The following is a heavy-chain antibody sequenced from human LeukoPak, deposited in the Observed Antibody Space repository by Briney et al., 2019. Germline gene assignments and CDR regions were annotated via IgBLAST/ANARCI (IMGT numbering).Heavy chain of an antibody. Sequence: GGSLRLSCAASGFTFSSYSMNWVRRAPRKGLEWVSSISSSSSYIYYADSVRGRFTISRDNAKNSLYLQMNSLRAEDKAVYYCARGGRHLFDYWGQGTLVTVSS. J-gene: IGHJ4*02. CDR3: ARGGRHLFDY. CDR1: GFTFSSYS. V-gene: IGHV3-21*01. CDR2: ISSSSSYI.